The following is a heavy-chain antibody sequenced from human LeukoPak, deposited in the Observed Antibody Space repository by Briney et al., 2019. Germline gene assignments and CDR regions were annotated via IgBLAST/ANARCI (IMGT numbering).Heavy chain of an antibody. J-gene: IGHJ4*02. D-gene: IGHD6-6*01. Sequence: SETLSLTCTVSGGSISSYYWSWIRQPPGKGLEWIGYIYHSGSTNYNPSLKSRVTISVDTSKNQFSLKLSSVTAADTAVYYCARLEYSSSSPFFNWGQGTLVTVSS. CDR1: GGSISSYY. V-gene: IGHV4-59*01. CDR3: ARLEYSSSSPFFN. CDR2: IYHSGST.